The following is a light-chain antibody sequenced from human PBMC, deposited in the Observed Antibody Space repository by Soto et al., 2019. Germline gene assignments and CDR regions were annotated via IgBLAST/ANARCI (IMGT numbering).Light chain of an antibody. CDR1: QSVGRN. J-gene: IGKJ2*01. V-gene: IGKV3-15*01. CDR3: QQYNTWPYT. CDR2: GTS. Sequence: EIVMTQSPVALSVSPGESAALSCRASQSVGRNFAWYQQRPGQAPRVLIYGTSTRATGVPARFSGSGSGTDFTLTISSLQSEDFAVYYYQQYNTWPYTVVQGTRLEIK.